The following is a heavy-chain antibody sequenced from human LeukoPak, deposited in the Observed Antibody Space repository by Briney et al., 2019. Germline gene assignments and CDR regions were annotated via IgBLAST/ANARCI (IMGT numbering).Heavy chain of an antibody. D-gene: IGHD3-16*01. CDR1: GYSISSGYY. CDR3: ARSRGGYGDYGSWFDP. J-gene: IGHJ5*02. CDR2: IHYSGST. Sequence: SETLSLTCTVSGYSISSGYYWGWIRQPPGKALEWIGYIHYSGSTKYNPSLKSRVTISVDTSENQFSLTLNSVTAADTAVYYCARSRGGYGDYGSWFDPWGQGILVTVSS. V-gene: IGHV4-61*01.